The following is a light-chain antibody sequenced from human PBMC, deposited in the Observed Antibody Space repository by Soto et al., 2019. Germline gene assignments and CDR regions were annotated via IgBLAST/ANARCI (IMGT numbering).Light chain of an antibody. J-gene: IGKJ2*01. Sequence: DIQMTQSPSTLSASVGDRVTITCRASQSISSWLAWYQQKPGKAPKLLIYDASSFESGVPSRFSGSGSGTEFTLTISSLQPDDFETYYCQQYNSYSPFGQGTKLEIK. V-gene: IGKV1-5*01. CDR2: DAS. CDR3: QQYNSYSP. CDR1: QSISSW.